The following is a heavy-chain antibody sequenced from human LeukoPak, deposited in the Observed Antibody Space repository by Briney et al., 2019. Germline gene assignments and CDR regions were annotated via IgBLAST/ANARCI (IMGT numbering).Heavy chain of an antibody. CDR1: GFTFSSYA. Sequence: GGSLRLSCAASGFTFSSYAMHWVRQAPGKGLEWVAVISYDGSNKYYADSVKGRFTISRDNSKNTLYLQMNSLRAEDTAVYYCARDQDTAMVNDAFDIWGQGTMVTVSS. CDR3: ARDQDTAMVNDAFDI. J-gene: IGHJ3*02. V-gene: IGHV3-30*04. D-gene: IGHD5-18*01. CDR2: ISYDGSNK.